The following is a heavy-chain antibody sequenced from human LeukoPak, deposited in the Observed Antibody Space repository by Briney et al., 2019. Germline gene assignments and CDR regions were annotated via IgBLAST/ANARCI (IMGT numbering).Heavy chain of an antibody. CDR3: AKSPFYGSGDGDTSLDN. CDR2: ISYDGSNK. D-gene: IGHD3-10*01. CDR1: GFTFSSYG. V-gene: IGHV3-30*18. J-gene: IGHJ4*02. Sequence: GGSLRLSCAASGFTFSSYGMHWVRQAPGKGLEWVAVISYDGSNKYYADSVKGRFTISRDNSKNTLYLQMNSLRGEDTAVYYCAKSPFYGSGDGDTSLDNWGQVTLVTVSS.